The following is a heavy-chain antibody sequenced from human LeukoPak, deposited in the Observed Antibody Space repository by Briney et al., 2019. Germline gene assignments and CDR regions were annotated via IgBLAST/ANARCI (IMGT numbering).Heavy chain of an antibody. Sequence: TGGSLRLSCAAPGLSFSSYGMHWVRQAPGKGLEWVASIWYDGSNKYNADSVKGRFTISRDNSKNTLYLQMNSLRGDDTAVYYCAKGRGSSVVGTSSMDVWGRGTTVTVSS. D-gene: IGHD2-15*01. CDR3: AKGRGSSVVGTSSMDV. CDR1: GLSFSSYG. CDR2: IWYDGSNK. J-gene: IGHJ6*03. V-gene: IGHV3-30*02.